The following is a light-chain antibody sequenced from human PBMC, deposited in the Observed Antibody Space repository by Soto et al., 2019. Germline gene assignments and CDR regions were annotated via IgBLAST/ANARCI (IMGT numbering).Light chain of an antibody. CDR1: SSDVGGYNY. CDR3: SSHTSSSTLV. Sequence: QSALTQPASVSGSPGQSITISCTGTSSDVGGYNYVSWYQQHPGKAPKLMIYEVSNRPSGVSNRFSGSKSGNTASLTISGLQAEDEGDYYCSSHTSSSTLVFGGGTKLTVL. J-gene: IGLJ2*01. CDR2: EVS. V-gene: IGLV2-14*01.